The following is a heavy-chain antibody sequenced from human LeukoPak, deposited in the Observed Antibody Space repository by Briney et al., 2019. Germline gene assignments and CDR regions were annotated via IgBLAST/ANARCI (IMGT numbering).Heavy chain of an antibody. CDR3: ARGPYYGDLNPDYFDY. D-gene: IGHD3-16*01. CDR1: DDTFTSYG. Sequence: ASVTVSCKPSDDTFTSYGITWVRQAPGQGLEWMGWISTYNGKTNYVDKFQGRVTMTTDTFTKTVYMHLRSLRSDDTALYYCARGPYYGDLNPDYFDYWGQGTLVTVSS. CDR2: ISTYNGKT. V-gene: IGHV1-18*01. J-gene: IGHJ4*02.